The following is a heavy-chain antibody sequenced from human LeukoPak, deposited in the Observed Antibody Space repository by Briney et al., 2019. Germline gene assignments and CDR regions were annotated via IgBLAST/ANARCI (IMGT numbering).Heavy chain of an antibody. V-gene: IGHV3-30*04. CDR2: ISYDGTNK. CDR3: ARDFYDY. Sequence: PGRALRLSCAAPGFSFSAYSLHRVRPAPGKGPEGVAVISYDGTNKYYADTVKGRFTISRDNSKYTLYLQMNSLSAEDTAVYYCARDFYDYWGQGTLVTVSS. CDR1: GFSFSAYS. D-gene: IGHD2/OR15-2a*01. J-gene: IGHJ4*02.